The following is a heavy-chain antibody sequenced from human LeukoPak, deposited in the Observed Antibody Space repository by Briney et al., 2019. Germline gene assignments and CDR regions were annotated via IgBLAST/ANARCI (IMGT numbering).Heavy chain of an antibody. CDR2: IYYSGST. CDR3: AGGGGIVVVPAAQSSYYYYYYMDV. D-gene: IGHD2-2*01. J-gene: IGHJ6*03. Sequence: SETLSLTCTVSGGSISSHYWSWIRQPPGKGLEWIGYIYYSGSTNYNPSLKSRVTISVDTSKNQFSLKLSSATAADTAVYYCAGGGGIVVVPAAQSSYYYYYYMDVWGKGTTVTVSS. V-gene: IGHV4-59*11. CDR1: GGSISSHY.